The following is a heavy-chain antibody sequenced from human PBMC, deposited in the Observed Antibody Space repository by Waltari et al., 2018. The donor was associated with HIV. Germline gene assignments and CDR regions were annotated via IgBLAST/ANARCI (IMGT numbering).Heavy chain of an antibody. CDR2: ISGSGGST. J-gene: IGHJ4*02. CDR1: GFTFSSYA. Sequence: EVQLLESGGGLVQPGGSLRLSCAASGFTFSSYAMRWVRQAPGKGLEWVAAISGSGGSTSYADSVKGRFTIARDNSKNTLYLQMNSLRAEDTAVYYCAKDTGYSGYPLMGGPYYFDYWGQGTLVTVSS. V-gene: IGHV3-23*01. D-gene: IGHD5-12*01. CDR3: AKDTGYSGYPLMGGPYYFDY.